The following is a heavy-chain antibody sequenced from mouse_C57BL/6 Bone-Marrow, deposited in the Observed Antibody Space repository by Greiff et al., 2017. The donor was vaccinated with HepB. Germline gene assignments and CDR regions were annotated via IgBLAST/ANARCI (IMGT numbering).Heavy chain of an antibody. Sequence: QVQLQQPGAELVKPGASVKMSCKASGYTFTSYWITWVKQRPGQGLEWIGDIYPGSGSTNYNEKFKSKATLTVDTSSSTAYMQLSSLTSEDSAVYYCGGGLTGTGNYAMDYWGQGTSVTVSS. CDR3: GGGLTGTGNYAMDY. CDR1: GYTFTSYW. J-gene: IGHJ4*01. D-gene: IGHD4-1*01. V-gene: IGHV1-55*01. CDR2: IYPGSGST.